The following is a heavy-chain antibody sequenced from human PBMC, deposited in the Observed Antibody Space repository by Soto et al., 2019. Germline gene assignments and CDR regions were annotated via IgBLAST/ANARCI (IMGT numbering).Heavy chain of an antibody. CDR2: IWYDGSNQ. V-gene: IGHV3-33*01. J-gene: IGHJ5*02. CDR1: GFNFRSYG. Sequence: GGSLRLSCAASGFNFRSYGMQWVRQAPGKGLEWVAVIWYDGSNQYYADSVKGRFTISRDNSKNTLYLQMNSLRAEDTAMYYCARDRGGLMTLVTSSCLDPWGQGTLVTVSS. D-gene: IGHD4-17*01. CDR3: ARDRGGLMTLVTSSCLDP.